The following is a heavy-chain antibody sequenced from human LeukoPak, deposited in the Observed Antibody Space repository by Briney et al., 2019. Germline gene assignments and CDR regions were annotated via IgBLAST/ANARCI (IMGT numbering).Heavy chain of an antibody. Sequence: SETLSLTCTVSGGSISSSSYYWGWIRQPPGKGLEWIGSIYYSGSTYYNPSLKSRVTISVDTSKNQFSLKLSSVTAADTAVYYCARVPFPFTIFGVVIIPAHFDYWGQGTLVTVSS. D-gene: IGHD3-3*01. V-gene: IGHV4-39*01. CDR3: ARVPFPFTIFGVVIIPAHFDY. CDR2: IYYSGST. CDR1: GGSISSSSYY. J-gene: IGHJ4*02.